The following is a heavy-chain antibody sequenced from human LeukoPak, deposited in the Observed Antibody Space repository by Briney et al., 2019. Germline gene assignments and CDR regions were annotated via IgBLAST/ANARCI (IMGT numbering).Heavy chain of an antibody. J-gene: IGHJ3*02. V-gene: IGHV4-59*01. CDR2: IYYSGST. D-gene: IGHD2-2*01. CDR1: GGFISSFY. Sequence: PSETLSLTCTVSGGFISSFYWSWIRQPPGKGLEWIGYIYYSGSTNYNPSLKSRVTISVDTSKNQFSLKLSSVTAADTAVYYCATGGYQLLADAFDIWGQGTLVTVSS. CDR3: ATGGYQLLADAFDI.